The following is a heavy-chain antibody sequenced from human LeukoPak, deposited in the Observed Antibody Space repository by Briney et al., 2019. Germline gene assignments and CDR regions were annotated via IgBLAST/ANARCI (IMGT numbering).Heavy chain of an antibody. CDR3: ATSSSSWYYFDY. D-gene: IGHD6-13*01. J-gene: IGHJ4*02. Sequence: QPGGSLRLSCAASGFTCSSYEMNWVRQAPGKGLEGVAVIWYDGSNKYYADSVKGRFTISRDNSKDTLYLQMNSLRAEDTAVYYCATSSSSWYYFDYWGQGTLVTVSS. CDR2: IWYDGSNK. CDR1: GFTCSSYE. V-gene: IGHV3-33*08.